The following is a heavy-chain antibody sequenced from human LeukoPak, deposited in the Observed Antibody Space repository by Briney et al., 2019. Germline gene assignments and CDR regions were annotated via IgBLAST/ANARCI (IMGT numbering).Heavy chain of an antibody. CDR3: ARKLPTVVTYYFDY. J-gene: IGHJ4*02. D-gene: IGHD4-23*01. CDR1: GFTFSSYS. V-gene: IGHV3-21*01. CDR2: ISSSSSYI. Sequence: GGSLRLPCAASGFTFSSYSMNWVRQAPGKGLEWVSSISSSSSYIYYADSVEGRFTISRDNAKNSLYLQMNSLRAEDTAVYYCARKLPTVVTYYFDYWGQGTLVTVSS.